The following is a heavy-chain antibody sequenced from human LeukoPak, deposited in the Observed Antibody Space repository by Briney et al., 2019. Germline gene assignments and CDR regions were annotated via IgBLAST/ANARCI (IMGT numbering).Heavy chain of an antibody. Sequence: PGGSLRLSCAASGFTFSSYSMNWVRQAPGKGLEWVSYLTGSSTTVFYADSVKGRFTISRDNSKNTLYLQMNSLRAEDTAVYYCARDSPTDWFFDLWGRGTLVTVSS. J-gene: IGHJ2*01. CDR3: ARDSPTDWFFDL. CDR1: GFTFSSYS. D-gene: IGHD4-17*01. V-gene: IGHV3-48*01. CDR2: LTGSSTTV.